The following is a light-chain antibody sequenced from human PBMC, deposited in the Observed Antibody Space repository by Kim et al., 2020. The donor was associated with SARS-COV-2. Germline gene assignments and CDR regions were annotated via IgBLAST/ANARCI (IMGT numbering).Light chain of an antibody. V-gene: IGKV3-15*01. Sequence: SPDERAILCCRASPGIRSSLAWYQQKPGQAPRPLIYGASTWATGIPARFSGNWSGTEFTLTIRSLQSEDFAVYYCHQYNFWPPWTFGQETKVDIK. CDR3: HQYNFWPPWT. J-gene: IGKJ1*01. CDR1: PGIRSS. CDR2: GAS.